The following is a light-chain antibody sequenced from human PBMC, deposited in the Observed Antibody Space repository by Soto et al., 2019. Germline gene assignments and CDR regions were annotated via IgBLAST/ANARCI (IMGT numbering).Light chain of an antibody. J-gene: IGKJ2*01. CDR2: SAS. V-gene: IGKV3D-15*01. CDR1: QSVSSN. Sequence: EVVMTQSPAILSVSPGERATLPCRASQSVSSNLAWYQQKLGQAPRLLISSASIRATGIPARFSGSGSGTEFTLTISSLQSEDFGIYYCQQYDEWPFTFGQGTKLEIK. CDR3: QQYDEWPFT.